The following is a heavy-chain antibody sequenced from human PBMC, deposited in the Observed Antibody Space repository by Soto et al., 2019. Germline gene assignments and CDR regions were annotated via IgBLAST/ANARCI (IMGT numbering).Heavy chain of an antibody. CDR2: IYYSGST. D-gene: IGHD3-10*01. CDR1: GGSVSSGSYY. J-gene: IGHJ5*02. Sequence: SETLSLTCTVSGGSVSSGSYYWSWIRQPPGKGLEWIGYIYYSGSTNYNPALKSRVTISVDTSKNQFSLKLSSVTAADTAVYYCARDLLTRVRGVIIPSGFDPWGQGTLVTVSS. CDR3: ARDLLTRVRGVIIPSGFDP. V-gene: IGHV4-61*01.